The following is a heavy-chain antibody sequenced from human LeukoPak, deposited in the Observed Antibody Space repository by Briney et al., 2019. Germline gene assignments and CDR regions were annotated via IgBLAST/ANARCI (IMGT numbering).Heavy chain of an antibody. CDR2: IYASGIT. J-gene: IGHJ4*02. Sequence: SETLSLTCTVSGDSITGYYWSWIRQPAGKGLEWIGRIYASGITNYNPSLKSRVTMSVDTSKNQFSLKLSSVTAADTAVYYCARFISRGYCSGGSCYSPFDYWGQGTLVTVSS. CDR3: ARFISRGYCSGGSCYSPFDY. V-gene: IGHV4-4*07. D-gene: IGHD2-15*01. CDR1: GDSITGYY.